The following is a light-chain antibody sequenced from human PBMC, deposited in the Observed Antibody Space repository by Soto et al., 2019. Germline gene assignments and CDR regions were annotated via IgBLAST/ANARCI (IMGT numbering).Light chain of an antibody. J-gene: IGKJ4*01. CDR1: QGISNY. CDR2: AAC. V-gene: IGKV1-27*01. CDR3: QKYTNFPT. Sequence: DIQMTQSPSSLSASVGDRVTITCRASQGISNYLDWYQQIPGQVPKLLISAACTLQSGVTARFSGSGSGTDFTLTISSLLPEAATTYYCQKYTNFPTFGGGTKMELK.